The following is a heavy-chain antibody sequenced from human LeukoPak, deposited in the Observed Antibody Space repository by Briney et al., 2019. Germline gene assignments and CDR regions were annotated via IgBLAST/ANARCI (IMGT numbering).Heavy chain of an antibody. CDR3: ARDGAAAVNY. Sequence: GGSLRLSCAASGLTFGSFWMTWVRQAPGKGLEWVANIKEDGSEKYYVDSVKGRFTISRDNAKNTLYLQMNSLRAEDTAVYYCARDGAAAVNYWGQGTLVTVSS. J-gene: IGHJ4*02. CDR1: GLTFGSFW. V-gene: IGHV3-7*01. CDR2: IKEDGSEK. D-gene: IGHD6-25*01.